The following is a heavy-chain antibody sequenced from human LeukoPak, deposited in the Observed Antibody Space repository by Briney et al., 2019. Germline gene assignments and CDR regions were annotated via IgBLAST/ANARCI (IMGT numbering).Heavy chain of an antibody. CDR2: IWYDGSNK. D-gene: IGHD2-15*01. Sequence: GGSLRLSCAASGFTFSSYGMHWVRQAPGKGLEWVAVIWYDGSNKYYADSVKGRFTISRDNSKNTLYLQMNSLRAEDTAVYYCARDLDVVVVTRGRRPFDYWGQGTLVTVSS. CDR3: ARDLDVVVVTRGRRPFDY. V-gene: IGHV3-33*01. CDR1: GFTFSSYG. J-gene: IGHJ4*02.